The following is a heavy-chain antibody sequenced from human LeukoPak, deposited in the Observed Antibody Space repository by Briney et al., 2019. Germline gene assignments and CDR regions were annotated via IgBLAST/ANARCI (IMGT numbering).Heavy chain of an antibody. D-gene: IGHD3-22*01. CDR2: IYYSGST. CDR1: GGSISSGDYY. J-gene: IGHJ5*02. Sequence: PSQTLSLTCTVSGGSISSGDYYWSWIRQPPGKGLEWIGYIYYSGSTYYNPSLKSRVTISVDTSKNQSSLKLSSVTAADTAVYYCARQYYYDSSGYYAVNWFDPWGQGTLVTVSS. CDR3: ARQYYYDSSGYYAVNWFDP. V-gene: IGHV4-30-4*01.